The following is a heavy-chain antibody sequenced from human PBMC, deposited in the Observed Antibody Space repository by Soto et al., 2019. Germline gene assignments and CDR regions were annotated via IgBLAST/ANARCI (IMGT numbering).Heavy chain of an antibody. CDR3: VGSLLSRAMEALDY. D-gene: IGHD5-18*01. CDR2: ISYKVDA. CDR1: AGSISRYY. J-gene: IGHJ4*02. V-gene: IGHV4-59*01. Sequence: HVQLQESGPGLVKPSEPLSLTCSVSAGSISRYYWGWVRQYPGEGLEWIAHISYKVDASYNPSLKSRVTISLDTSKNPIALSLMSVTAEDTAVYYCVGSLLSRAMEALDYWGQGTLVTVTS.